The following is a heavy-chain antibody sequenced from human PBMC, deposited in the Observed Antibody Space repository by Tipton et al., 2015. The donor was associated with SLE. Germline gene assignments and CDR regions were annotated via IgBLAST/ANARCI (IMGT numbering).Heavy chain of an antibody. Sequence: TLSLTFTVSGGSISNFYWSWIRQPPGKGLEWLGYIFYGSANYNPSLKSRVAISVDTSKNQFSLRLSSVTAADTAVYYCARGGVGGYDYFDYWGQGTLVTVSS. D-gene: IGHD5-12*01. J-gene: IGHJ4*02. CDR3: ARGGVGGYDYFDY. CDR1: GGSISNFY. V-gene: IGHV4-59*12. CDR2: IFYGSA.